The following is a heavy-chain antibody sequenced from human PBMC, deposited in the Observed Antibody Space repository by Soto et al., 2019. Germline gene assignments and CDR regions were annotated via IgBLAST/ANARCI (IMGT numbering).Heavy chain of an antibody. CDR3: ARGRRHGYNY. V-gene: IGHV4-34*01. CDR1: GGSFSGYY. Sequence: PSETLSLTCAVYGGSFSGYYWSWIRQPPGKGLEWIGEINHSGSTNYNPSLKSRVTISVDTSKNQFSLKLSSVTAADTAVYYCARGRRHGYNYWGQGTLVTVSS. J-gene: IGHJ4*02. D-gene: IGHD5-12*01. CDR2: INHSGST.